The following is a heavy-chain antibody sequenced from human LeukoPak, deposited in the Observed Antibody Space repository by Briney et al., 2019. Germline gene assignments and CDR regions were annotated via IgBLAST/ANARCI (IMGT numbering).Heavy chain of an antibody. CDR1: GFTFSTYG. D-gene: IGHD2-2*01. CDR2: IWYDGSNK. J-gene: IGHJ4*02. V-gene: IGHV3-33*06. CDR3: AKDFPRYCSCTSCYGSGLDY. Sequence: GGSLRLSCAASGFTFSTYGMHWVRQAPGKGLEWVAVIWYDGSNKYYADSVKGRFTISRDNSKNTLYLQMNSLRAEDTAVYYCAKDFPRYCSCTSCYGSGLDYWGQGTLVTVSS.